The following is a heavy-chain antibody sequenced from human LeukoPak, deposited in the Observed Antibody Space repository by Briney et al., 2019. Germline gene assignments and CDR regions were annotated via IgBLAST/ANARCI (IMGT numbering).Heavy chain of an antibody. J-gene: IGHJ4*02. V-gene: IGHV1-2*02. CDR3: ARDPPYDILTGESGSYYFDY. Sequence: ASVKVSCKASGYTFTGYYMHWVRQAPGQGLEWMGWINPNSGGTNYAQKLQGRVTMTTDTSTSTAYMELRSLRSDDTAVYYCARDPPYDILTGESGSYYFDYWGQGTLVTVSS. CDR1: GYTFTGYY. CDR2: INPNSGGT. D-gene: IGHD3-9*01.